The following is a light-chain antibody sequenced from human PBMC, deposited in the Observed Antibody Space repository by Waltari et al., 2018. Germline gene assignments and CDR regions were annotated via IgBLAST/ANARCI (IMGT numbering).Light chain of an antibody. CDR1: QDISNF. CDR3: QQYDILPPFT. Sequence: DIQMTQSPSSLSASVGDRVTITCQASQDISNFLNWYQQKPGKAPKLLIYDASTLGRGQPSRFSGSGAGTEFTFTISSLQPEDIATYYCQQYDILPPFTFGPGTEVEIK. J-gene: IGKJ3*01. CDR2: DAS. V-gene: IGKV1-33*01.